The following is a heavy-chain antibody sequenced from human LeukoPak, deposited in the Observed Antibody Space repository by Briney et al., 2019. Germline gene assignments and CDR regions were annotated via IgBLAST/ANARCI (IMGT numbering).Heavy chain of an antibody. D-gene: IGHD5-18*01. CDR1: GGSISSGDYY. V-gene: IGHV4-30-4*08. Sequence: PSQTLSLTCTVSGGSISSGDYYWSWIRQPPGKGLEWIGYIFYSGSTYYNPSLKSRLTISVDTSKNQFSLKLSSVTAADTAVYYCARHDAAIYYYMDVWGKGTTVTVSS. CDR3: ARHDAAIYYYMDV. J-gene: IGHJ6*03. CDR2: IFYSGST.